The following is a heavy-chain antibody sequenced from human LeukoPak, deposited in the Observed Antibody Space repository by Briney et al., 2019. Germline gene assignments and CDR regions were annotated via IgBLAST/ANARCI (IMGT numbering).Heavy chain of an antibody. Sequence: ASVKVSCKAPGYTFTSYGLIWVRQAPGQGLEWMGWISPYSGNTNYAQKLQGRVTMTTDTSTSTAYMELRSLRSDDTAVYYCARQERQAFDYWGQGTLVTVSS. CDR1: GYTFTSYG. D-gene: IGHD1-1*01. CDR3: ARQERQAFDY. CDR2: ISPYSGNT. V-gene: IGHV1-18*01. J-gene: IGHJ4*02.